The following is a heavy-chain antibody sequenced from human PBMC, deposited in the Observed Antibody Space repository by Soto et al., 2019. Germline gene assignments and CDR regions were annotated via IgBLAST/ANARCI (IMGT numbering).Heavy chain of an antibody. CDR2: IIPILGIA. J-gene: IGHJ5*02. CDR3: ARDMSIAAPFDP. V-gene: IGHV1-69*08. CDR1: GGTFSSYT. Sequence: QVQLVQSGAEVKKPGSSVKVSCKASGGTFSSYTISWVRQAPGQGLEWMGRIIPILGIANYAQKFQGRVTITADKSTSTAYMELSSLRSEDTAVYYCARDMSIAAPFDPWGQGTLVTVSS. D-gene: IGHD6-6*01.